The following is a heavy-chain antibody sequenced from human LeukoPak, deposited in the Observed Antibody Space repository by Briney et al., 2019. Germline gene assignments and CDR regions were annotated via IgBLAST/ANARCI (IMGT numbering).Heavy chain of an antibody. CDR1: GYTFTSLD. CDR3: ALGTSSIAARNWFDP. CDR2: MNPNSGYT. D-gene: IGHD6-6*01. V-gene: IGHV1-8*03. Sequence: ASVKVSCKASGYTFTSLDINWVRQATGQGLEWMGWMNPNSGYTGYAQQFQGRVTITADESTSTAYMELSSLRSEDTAVYYCALGTSSIAARNWFDPWGQGTLVTVSS. J-gene: IGHJ5*02.